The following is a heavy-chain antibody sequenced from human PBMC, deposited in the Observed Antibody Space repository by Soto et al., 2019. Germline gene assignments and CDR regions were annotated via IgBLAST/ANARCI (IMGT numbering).Heavy chain of an antibody. CDR3: AKDLGRSSSAYYYYGMDV. CDR1: LLSFDDYT. J-gene: IGHJ6*01. D-gene: IGHD6-6*01. Sequence: RGSLRLSCAPCLLSFDDYTMAWVRQAPGTRLEWVSLISWDGGSTYYADSVKGRFTISRDNSKNSLYLQMNSLRTENTALYYCAKDLGRSSSAYYYYGMDVWGQGTTVTVSS. CDR2: ISWDGGST. V-gene: IGHV3-43*01.